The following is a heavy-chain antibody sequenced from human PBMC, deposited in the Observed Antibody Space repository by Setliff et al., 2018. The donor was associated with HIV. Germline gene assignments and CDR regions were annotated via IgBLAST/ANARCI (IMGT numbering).Heavy chain of an antibody. D-gene: IGHD5-18*01. CDR1: GFTFSSSS. CDR3: ASIELAAMVPVDY. J-gene: IGHJ4*02. V-gene: IGHV3-21*01. Sequence: GGSLILSCAASGFTFSSSSMNWVRQAPGKGLEWVSSISSSSYYIYYADSVKGRFTISRDNAKNSLFLQMNSLRAEDTAVYYCASIELAAMVPVDYWGQGTLVTVSS. CDR2: ISSSSYYI.